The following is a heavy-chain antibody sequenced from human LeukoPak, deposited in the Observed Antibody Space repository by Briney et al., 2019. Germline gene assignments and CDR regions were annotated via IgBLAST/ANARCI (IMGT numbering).Heavy chain of an antibody. CDR3: ARGIYYDSSGYLGPDWFDP. CDR2: ISSSSSYI. D-gene: IGHD3-22*01. J-gene: IGHJ5*02. V-gene: IGHV3-21*01. Sequence: SGGSLRLSCAAYGFTFSTYSMNWDRQAPGKGLEWVSSISSSSSYIYYADSVKGRFTISRDNAKNSLYLQMNSLRAEDTAVYYCARGIYYDSSGYLGPDWFDPWGQGTLVTVSS. CDR1: GFTFSTYS.